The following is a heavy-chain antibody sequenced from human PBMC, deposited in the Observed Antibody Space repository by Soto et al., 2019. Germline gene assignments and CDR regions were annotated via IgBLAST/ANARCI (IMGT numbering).Heavy chain of an antibody. CDR1: GGSISTSTYY. D-gene: IGHD1-26*01. CDR3: ARLSGGWGYWYFDL. J-gene: IGHJ2*01. V-gene: IGHV4-39*01. Sequence: QLQLQESGPGLVKPSETLSLTCNVSGGSISTSTYYWGWIRQPPGKGLEWIGSVYYGGSTYYNPSLKRRLTIAVDTSKNQFSLYLSSVTAADTAVYYCARLSGGWGYWYFDLWGRGTLVTVSS. CDR2: VYYGGST.